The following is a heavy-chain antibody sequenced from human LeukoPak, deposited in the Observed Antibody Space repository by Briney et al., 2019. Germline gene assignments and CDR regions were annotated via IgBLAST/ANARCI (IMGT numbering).Heavy chain of an antibody. D-gene: IGHD3-22*01. V-gene: IGHV1-18*01. J-gene: IGHJ4*02. CDR2: ISAYNGNT. CDR1: GYTFSNYG. Sequence: GASVKASCKASGYTFSNYGISWVRQAPGQGLEWLGWISAYNGNTHYAQKLQGRVTLTTDTSTSTAYMEVRSLRSDDTAVYFCARVIPDYYDSSGYPLFFDYWGQGTLVTVSS. CDR3: ARVIPDYYDSSGYPLFFDY.